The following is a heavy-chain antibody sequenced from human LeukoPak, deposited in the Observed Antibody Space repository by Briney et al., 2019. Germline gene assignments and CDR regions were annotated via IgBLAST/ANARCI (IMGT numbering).Heavy chain of an antibody. J-gene: IGHJ4*02. CDR3: ARAPPVVTPFGYYFDY. Sequence: NASETLSLTCAVYGGSFSGYYWSWIRQPPGKGLEWIGEINHSGSTNYNPSLKSRVTISVDTSKNQFSLKLSSVTAADTAVYYCARAPPVVTPFGYYFDYWGQGTLVTVSS. CDR2: INHSGST. D-gene: IGHD4-23*01. CDR1: GGSFSGYY. V-gene: IGHV4-34*01.